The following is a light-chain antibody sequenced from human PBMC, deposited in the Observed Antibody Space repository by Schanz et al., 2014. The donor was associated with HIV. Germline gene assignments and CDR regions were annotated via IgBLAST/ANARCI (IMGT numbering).Light chain of an antibody. CDR3: LQHNDYPLT. CDR1: QDIRAR. V-gene: IGKV1-5*03. CDR2: KAS. J-gene: IGKJ4*01. Sequence: DIQMPQSPSTLSASVGARVTITCRASQDIRARLAWYQQKPGKAPNLLISKASALGGGVPARFSGRGSVTEFTLTISNLQPEDFGTYYCLQHNDYPLTFGGGTKVEIK.